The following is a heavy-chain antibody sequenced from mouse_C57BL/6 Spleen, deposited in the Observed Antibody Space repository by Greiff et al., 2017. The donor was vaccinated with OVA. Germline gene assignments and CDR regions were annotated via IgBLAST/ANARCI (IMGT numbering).Heavy chain of an antibody. CDR2: ISDGGSYT. CDR1: GFTFSSYA. CDR3: ARDHDGYYNYAMDY. D-gene: IGHD2-3*01. Sequence: DVMLVESGGGLVKPGGSLKLSCAASGFTFSSYAMSWVRQTPEKRLEWVATISDGGSYTYYPDNVKGRFTISRDNAKNNLYLQMSHLKSEDTAMYYCARDHDGYYNYAMDYWGQGTSVTVSS. J-gene: IGHJ4*01. V-gene: IGHV5-4*01.